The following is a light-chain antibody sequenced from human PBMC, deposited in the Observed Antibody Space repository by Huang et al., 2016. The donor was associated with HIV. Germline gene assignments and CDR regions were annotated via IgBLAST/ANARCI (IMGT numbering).Light chain of an antibody. CDR1: QTISSD. CDR3: QQYNNWRT. V-gene: IGKV3-15*01. CDR2: GAS. J-gene: IGKJ1*01. Sequence: EIVMTQSPATLSVSPGERATLSCRASQTISSDLAWYQQQTGQAPRLLLYGASTRATGIPARFSGSGSGTDFTLTINNVQSEDFALYYCQQYNNWRTFGQGTKV.